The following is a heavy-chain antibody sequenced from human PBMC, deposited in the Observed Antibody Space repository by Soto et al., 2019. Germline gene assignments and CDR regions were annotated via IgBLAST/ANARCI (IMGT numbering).Heavy chain of an antibody. CDR1: GLAFGSSA. CDR2: IVVASGYS. CDR3: AADVIGVAGDFDH. V-gene: IGHV1-58*01. D-gene: IGHD6-19*01. Sequence: LVQSGPDVKKPGTSVKVSCKTSGLAFGSSAVQWVRQVRGQRLEWIGWIVVASGYSNVAQKFQDRVSLTRDLSTNTAFMELSSMTSEDSAMYYCAADVIGVAGDFDHWGQGTLVSVSS. J-gene: IGHJ4*02.